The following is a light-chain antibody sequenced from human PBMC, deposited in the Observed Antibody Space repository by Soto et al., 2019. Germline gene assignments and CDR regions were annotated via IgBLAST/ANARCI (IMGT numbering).Light chain of an antibody. Sequence: DVVLTQSPVSLPVTLGQPASISCRSSQSLLYSDGKTYLNWLHQRPGQSPRRLIYQVSIQDSGVPVRFSGSGSGTDFTLHISRVEAEDMGVYYCMQPIHWPFTFGPGTKVDIK. CDR3: MQPIHWPFT. CDR1: QSLLYSDGKTY. J-gene: IGKJ3*01. V-gene: IGKV2-30*01. CDR2: QVS.